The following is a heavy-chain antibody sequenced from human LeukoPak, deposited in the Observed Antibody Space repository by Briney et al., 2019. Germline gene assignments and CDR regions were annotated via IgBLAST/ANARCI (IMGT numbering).Heavy chain of an antibody. V-gene: IGHV4-61*02. J-gene: IGHJ6*04. CDR2: FSASGNS. CDR1: GDSISSDDYY. D-gene: IGHD3-16*01. CDR3: ARDQFPVSGTYGEYMDV. Sequence: SETLSLTCTVSGDSISSDDYYWSWIRQPAGKGLEWIGRFSASGNSNYNPSLKSRLTISVDTSQNQFSLKLSSATAADTAVYYCARDQFPVSGTYGEYMDVWGKGTTVTISS.